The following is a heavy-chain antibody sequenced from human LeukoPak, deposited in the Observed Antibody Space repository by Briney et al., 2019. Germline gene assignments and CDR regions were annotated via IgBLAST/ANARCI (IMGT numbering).Heavy chain of an antibody. J-gene: IGHJ5*02. CDR3: ASDPRDGDLRWFDP. D-gene: IGHD4-17*01. CDR2: IYYSGST. CDR1: GGSISSYY. V-gene: IGHV4-59*01. Sequence: SETLSLTCTVSGGSISSYYWSWIRQPPGKGLEWIGYIYYSGSTNYNPSLKSRVTISVDTSKNQFSLKLSSVTAADTAVYYCASDPRDGDLRWFDPCRPGTLVNVSS.